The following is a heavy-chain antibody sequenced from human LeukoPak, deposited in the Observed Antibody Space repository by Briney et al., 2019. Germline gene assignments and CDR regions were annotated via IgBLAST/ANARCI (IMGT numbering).Heavy chain of an antibody. V-gene: IGHV3-33*01. CDR3: ARDILVFYYYDSSGQGGMDV. J-gene: IGHJ6*02. Sequence: GRSLRLSCAASGFTFSSYGMHWVRQAPGKGLEWVAVIWYDGSNKYYADSVKGRFTISRDNSKNTLYLQMNSLRAEDTAVYYCARDILVFYYYDSSGQGGMDVWGQGTTVTVSS. D-gene: IGHD3-22*01. CDR2: IWYDGSNK. CDR1: GFTFSSYG.